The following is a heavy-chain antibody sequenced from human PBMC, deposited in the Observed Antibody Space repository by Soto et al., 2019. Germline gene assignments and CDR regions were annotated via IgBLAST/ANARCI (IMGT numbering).Heavy chain of an antibody. CDR2: IYSGGST. CDR3: ARESIGSSGCSNCGLDY. J-gene: IGHJ4*02. V-gene: IGHV3-53*01. Sequence: GGSLRLSCAASGFTVSSNYMSWVRQAPGKGLEWVSVIYSGGSTYYADSVKGRFTISRDNSKNTLYLQMNSLRAEDTAVYYCARESIGSSGCSNCGLDYWGQGTLVTVSS. D-gene: IGHD6-19*01. CDR1: GFTVSSNY.